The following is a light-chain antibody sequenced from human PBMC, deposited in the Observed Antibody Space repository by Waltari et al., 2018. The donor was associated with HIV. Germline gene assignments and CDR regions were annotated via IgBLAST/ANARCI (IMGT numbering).Light chain of an antibody. CDR2: GNY. Sequence: QPELTQPPSVSGAQGQGVTISCTGSSSNIGADYGVHWYQQLPATPPKLLIYGNYTRPSGVPDRCSGSKSGTSASLAITGLQAEDEATYCGQSYDSGLGAVFGGGTRVTVL. CDR3: QSYDSGLGAV. J-gene: IGLJ3*02. CDR1: SSNIGADYG. V-gene: IGLV1-40*01.